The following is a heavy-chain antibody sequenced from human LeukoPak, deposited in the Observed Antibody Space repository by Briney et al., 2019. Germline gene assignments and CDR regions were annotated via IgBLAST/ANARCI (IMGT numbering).Heavy chain of an antibody. CDR2: LYDGGST. J-gene: IGHJ6*02. D-gene: IGHD1-26*01. CDR1: GGSTSSYY. Sequence: SETLSLTCTVSGGSTSSYYWSWVRQPPGKGLEWIGYLYDGGSTHYNPSLKSRVIISVDTSKNQFSLNLNSVTAADTAVYFCARESSGSYYDYGMDVWGQGTTVTVSS. V-gene: IGHV4-59*12. CDR3: ARESSGSYYDYGMDV.